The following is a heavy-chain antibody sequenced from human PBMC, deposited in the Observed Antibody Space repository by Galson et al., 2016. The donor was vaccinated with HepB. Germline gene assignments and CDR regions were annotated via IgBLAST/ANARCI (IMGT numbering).Heavy chain of an antibody. Sequence: ETLSLTCTVSGGSISSSSYFWAWIRQPPGKGLEWIATIYYSGKTYYSPSLQSRVTISVDTSKNQFSLILTSVSAADTAVYYCANLQVGAITKGFEAWGQGTMVTVSS. J-gene: IGHJ3*01. CDR2: IYYSGKT. D-gene: IGHD1-26*01. CDR1: GGSISSSSYF. V-gene: IGHV4-39*01. CDR3: ANLQVGAITKGFEA.